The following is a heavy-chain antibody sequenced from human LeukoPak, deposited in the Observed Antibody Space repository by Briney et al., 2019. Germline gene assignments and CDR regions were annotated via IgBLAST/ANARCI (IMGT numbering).Heavy chain of an antibody. CDR3: AEDRTVGASYWYFDL. Sequence: GGSLRLSCAAPGVTLSTYAMSWARQAPGKGLEWVSGISSSGSGDNTYYADSVKGRFTISRDSSKNTLFLHMNTLRAEDTAIYYCAEDRTVGASYWYFDLWGRGTLVTVSS. D-gene: IGHD1-26*01. CDR2: ISSSGSGDNT. CDR1: GVTLSTYA. J-gene: IGHJ2*01. V-gene: IGHV3-23*01.